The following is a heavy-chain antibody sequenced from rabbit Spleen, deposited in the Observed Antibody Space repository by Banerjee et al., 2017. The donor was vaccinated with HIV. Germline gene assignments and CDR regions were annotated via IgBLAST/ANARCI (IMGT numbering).Heavy chain of an antibody. D-gene: IGHD2-1*01. V-gene: IGHV1S45*01. CDR2: IYGGSGGST. CDR1: GFDFSNYG. J-gene: IGHJ4*01. CDR3: ARGSAAMTMVITGYYLKL. Sequence: QEQLVESGRGLVKPEGSLTLTCKASGFDFSNYGVTWVRQAPGKGLEWIACIYGGSGGSTWYASWAKGRFTISKTSSTTVTLQLTSLTAADTATYSCARGSAAMTMVITGYYLKLWGPGTLVTVS.